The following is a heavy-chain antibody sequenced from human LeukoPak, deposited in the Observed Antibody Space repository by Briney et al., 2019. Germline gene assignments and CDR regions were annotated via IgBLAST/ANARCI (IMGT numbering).Heavy chain of an antibody. J-gene: IGHJ4*02. CDR1: GFTFSSYE. V-gene: IGHV3-48*03. CDR3: ARSPHLYCSTGSCYRKTYFDD. Sequence: GGSLRLSCAASGFTFSSYEMNWVRQAPGKGLEWVSYISSSGSTIYYADSVKGRFTISRDNAKNSLYLQMNSLRAEDTAVYYCARSPHLYCSTGSCYRKTYFDDWGQGTLVTVSS. CDR2: ISSSGSTI. D-gene: IGHD2-15*01.